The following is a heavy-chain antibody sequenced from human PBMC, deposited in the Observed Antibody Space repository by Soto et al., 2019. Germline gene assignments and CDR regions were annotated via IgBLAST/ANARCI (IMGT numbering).Heavy chain of an antibody. J-gene: IGHJ5*02. CDR3: SILASYYDILTGYSRQGNWFDP. CDR1: GGSFSGYY. CDR2: INHSGST. Sequence: SETLSLTCAVYGGSFSGYYWSWIRQPPGKGLEWIGEINHSGSTNYNPSLKSRVTISVDTSKNQFSLKLSSVTAADTAVYYCSILASYYDILTGYSRQGNWFDPWGQGTLVTGLL. V-gene: IGHV4-34*01. D-gene: IGHD3-9*01.